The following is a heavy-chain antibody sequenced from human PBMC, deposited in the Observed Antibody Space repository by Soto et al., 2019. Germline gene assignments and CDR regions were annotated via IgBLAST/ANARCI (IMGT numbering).Heavy chain of an antibody. J-gene: IGHJ5*02. D-gene: IGHD2-2*01. Sequence: QVQLVQSGGEVKRPGASVKVSCKTSGYTFSNYGITWVRQAPGQPLEWLGWISLYSDGANYAQKFQGRVSMTTDTSTTTAYMELTSLRSDDTAVYYCARVVPGAESWFGPWGQGTLVTVAS. CDR2: ISLYSDGA. V-gene: IGHV1-18*01. CDR1: GYTFSNYG. CDR3: ARVVPGAESWFGP.